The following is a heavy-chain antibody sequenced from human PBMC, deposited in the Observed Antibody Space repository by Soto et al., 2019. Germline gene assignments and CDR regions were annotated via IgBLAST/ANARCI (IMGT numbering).Heavy chain of an antibody. CDR1: GFTFSSYG. V-gene: IGHV3-72*01. CDR3: TRGGTSQNSYYWHMDV. Sequence: GGSLRLSCAASGFTFSSYGMHWVRQAPGKGLEWVGRGRNKANSYTTEYAASVKGRFTVSRDDSKNLLFLQLNSLNTEDTAVYYCTRGGTSQNSYYWHMDVWGQGTTVTVS. J-gene: IGHJ6*03. D-gene: IGHD2-15*01. CDR2: GRNKANSYTT.